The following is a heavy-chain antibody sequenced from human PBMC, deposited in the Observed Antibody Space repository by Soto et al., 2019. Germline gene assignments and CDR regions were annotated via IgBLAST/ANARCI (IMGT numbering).Heavy chain of an antibody. D-gene: IGHD3-16*02. CDR3: ARVAIASGGVIAVPYALDV. J-gene: IGHJ6*02. Sequence: AGGSLRLSCEVSGFTLNTYSMNWVRQAPGKGLEWVSFITSSGSTTYYADSVKGRFTVSRDNVKNSLFLQMNSLRDEDTAVYYCARVAIASGGVIAVPYALDVWGQGTTVTVSS. CDR2: ITSSGSTT. CDR1: GFTLNTYS. V-gene: IGHV3-48*02.